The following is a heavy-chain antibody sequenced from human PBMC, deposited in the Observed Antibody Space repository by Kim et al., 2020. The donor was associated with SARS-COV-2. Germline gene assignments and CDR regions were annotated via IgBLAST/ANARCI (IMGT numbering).Heavy chain of an antibody. Sequence: YAQKLQGRVTMTTDTSTSTAYMELRSLRSDDTSVYYCARAGIAAAGTFDYWGQGTLVTVSS. CDR3: ARAGIAAAGTFDY. V-gene: IGHV1-18*01. D-gene: IGHD6-13*01. J-gene: IGHJ4*02.